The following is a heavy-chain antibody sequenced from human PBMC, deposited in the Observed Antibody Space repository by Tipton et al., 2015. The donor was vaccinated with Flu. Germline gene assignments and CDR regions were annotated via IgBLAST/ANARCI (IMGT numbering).Heavy chain of an antibody. D-gene: IGHD2-21*01. CDR3: ARDQGRVGNMVVDFLEY. Sequence: TLSLTCTVSGGSISTNDFYWGWVRHAPGKGLEWIGSMYNNGGPYYNPSLESRATILVDTSKNQFSLRLTSVTAADTAVYYCARDQGRVGNMVVDFLEYWGQGIPVTVSS. V-gene: IGHV4-39*07. J-gene: IGHJ4*02. CDR1: GGSISTNDFY. CDR2: MYNNGGP.